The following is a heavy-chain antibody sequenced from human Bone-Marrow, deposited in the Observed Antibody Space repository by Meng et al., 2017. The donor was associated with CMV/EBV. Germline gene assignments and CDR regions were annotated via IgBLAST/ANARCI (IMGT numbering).Heavy chain of an antibody. Sequence: ASVTVSCKASGYIFTAYGISWVRQGPGQGLEWMGWISANNGNTNYAQKVQGRVTMTTDTPTSTVYMELRSLRADDTAVYYCASGPSHQKTYYDFWSGYPFDPWGQGTLVTVSS. CDR2: ISANNGNT. CDR1: GYIFTAYG. D-gene: IGHD3-3*01. V-gene: IGHV1-18*01. CDR3: ASGPSHQKTYYDFWSGYPFDP. J-gene: IGHJ5*02.